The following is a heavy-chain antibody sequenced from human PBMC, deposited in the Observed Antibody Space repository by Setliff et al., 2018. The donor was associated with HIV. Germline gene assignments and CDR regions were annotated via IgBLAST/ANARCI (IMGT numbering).Heavy chain of an antibody. CDR1: GFIFGDYA. D-gene: IGHD4-17*01. J-gene: IGHJ4*02. CDR3: ASKWATVTPFDY. Sequence: GGSLRLSCTASGFIFGDYAMSWVRQAPGKGLEWVGFIRSKAYGSEKYYVDSVKGRFTISRDNLKNSLYLEMTSLRAEDTAVYYCASKWATVTPFDYWGQGTLVTVSS. CDR2: IRSKAYGSEK. V-gene: IGHV3-7*01.